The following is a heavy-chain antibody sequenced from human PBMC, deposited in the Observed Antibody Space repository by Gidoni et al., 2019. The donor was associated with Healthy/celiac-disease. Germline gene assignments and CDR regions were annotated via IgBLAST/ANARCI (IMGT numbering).Heavy chain of an antibody. Sequence: EVQLLVSGGGLVQPGGSLRLPCEASGFTFSSYAMSWVRQAPGKGLEWVSAISGSGGSTYYADSVKGRFTISRDNSKNTLYLQMNSLRAEDTAVYYCAKDSYYDSSGYYALTTHFDYWGQGTLVTVSS. V-gene: IGHV3-23*01. CDR1: GFTFSSYA. J-gene: IGHJ4*02. CDR3: AKDSYYDSSGYYALTTHFDY. CDR2: ISGSGGST. D-gene: IGHD3-22*01.